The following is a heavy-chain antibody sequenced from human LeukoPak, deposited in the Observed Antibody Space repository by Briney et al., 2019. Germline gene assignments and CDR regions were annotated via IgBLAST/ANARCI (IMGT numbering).Heavy chain of an antibody. Sequence: GRSLRLSCAASGFTFSSYGMHWVRQAPGKGLGWVAVIWYDGSNKYYADSVKGRFTISRDNSKNTLYLQMNSLRAEDTAVYYCARRHHDFWSGYYSYGMDVWGQGTTVTVSS. CDR2: IWYDGSNK. V-gene: IGHV3-33*01. D-gene: IGHD3-3*01. CDR3: ARRHHDFWSGYYSYGMDV. J-gene: IGHJ6*02. CDR1: GFTFSSYG.